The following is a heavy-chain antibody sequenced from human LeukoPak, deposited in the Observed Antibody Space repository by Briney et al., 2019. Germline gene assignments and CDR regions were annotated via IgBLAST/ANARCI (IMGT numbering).Heavy chain of an antibody. D-gene: IGHD4-17*01. CDR1: GYPFDNFG. CDR2: ISAYNGNT. J-gene: IGHJ4*02. V-gene: IGHV1-18*01. CDR3: ARDRLGGDLTGESLY. Sequence: AAVKVSCKASGYPFDNFGLTWVRQAPGQGLEWMGWISAYNGNTRYAQKFRDRLTMTTDTSTRTAYLELRGLKSDDTAVYYCARDRLGGDLTGESLYWGQGTLVTVSS.